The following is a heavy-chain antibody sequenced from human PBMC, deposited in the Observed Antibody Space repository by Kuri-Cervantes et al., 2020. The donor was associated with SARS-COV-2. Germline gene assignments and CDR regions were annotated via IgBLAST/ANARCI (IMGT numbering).Heavy chain of an antibody. CDR3: ARRGPTTVTTFTSLAEVGFQH. CDR2: INHSGST. Sequence: SETLSLTCAVYGGSFSGYYWSWIRQPPGKGLEWIGEINHSGSTNYNPSLKSRVTISVDTSKNQFSLKLSSVPAADTAVYYCARRGPTTVTTFTSLAEVGFQHWGQGTLVTVSS. V-gene: IGHV4-34*01. CDR1: GGSFSGYY. J-gene: IGHJ1*01. D-gene: IGHD4-17*01.